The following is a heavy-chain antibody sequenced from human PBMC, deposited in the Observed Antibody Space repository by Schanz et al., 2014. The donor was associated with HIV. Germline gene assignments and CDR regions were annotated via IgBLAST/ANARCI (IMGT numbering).Heavy chain of an antibody. Sequence: QVQLVQSGTEVKKPGASVKVSCKASGYTFISYGISWVRQAPGQGLEWMGWISAYNGNTNYAQKFQGRLTMTTDTLTSTVYMELRSLRSDDTAVYYCARGYCGGGTCYSGDYWGQGTLVTVSS. J-gene: IGHJ4*02. V-gene: IGHV1-18*01. CDR2: ISAYNGNT. CDR1: GYTFISYG. D-gene: IGHD2-15*01. CDR3: ARGYCGGGTCYSGDY.